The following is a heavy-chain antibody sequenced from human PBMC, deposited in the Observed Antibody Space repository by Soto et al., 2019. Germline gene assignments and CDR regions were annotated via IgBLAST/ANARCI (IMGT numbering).Heavy chain of an antibody. CDR1: GGSSNSYW. CDR3: ARDIASYAYGEGY. J-gene: IGHJ4*02. D-gene: IGHD2-21*01. CDR2: VYSSGTT. V-gene: IGHV4-4*07. Sequence: SLTCTVSGGSSNSYWWSWIRQPAGKGLEWIGRVYSSGTTDYNPSLNSRATMSVETSKNQFSLKLSSVTAADTAVYYCARDIASYAYGEGYWGQGIQVTVSS.